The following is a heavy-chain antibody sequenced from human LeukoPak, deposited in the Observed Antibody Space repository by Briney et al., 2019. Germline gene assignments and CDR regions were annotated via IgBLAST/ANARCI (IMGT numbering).Heavy chain of an antibody. Sequence: ASVKVSCKASGGTFSSYAISWVRQAPGQGLEWMGRIIPILGMANYAQKFQGRVTITADKSTSTAYMELSSLRSEDTAVYFCARGTPGSYLGYWGQGTLVTVSS. D-gene: IGHD3-16*02. V-gene: IGHV1-69*04. CDR2: IIPILGMA. CDR1: GGTFSSYA. J-gene: IGHJ4*02. CDR3: ARGTPGSYLGY.